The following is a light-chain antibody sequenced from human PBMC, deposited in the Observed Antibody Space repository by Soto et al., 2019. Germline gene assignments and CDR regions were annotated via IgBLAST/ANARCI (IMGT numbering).Light chain of an antibody. CDR2: DAS. CDR1: QAPGGF. V-gene: IGKV1-5*01. Sequence: DIQVTQSPSTLSASVGDRVTITCPANQAPGGFLAWFQQKPGQAPRVLIYDASTLQTGVPRRFSGSQTGTEFTLTISGLQPDDYASYFCQQYDSYPYSFGQGTKVDIK. J-gene: IGKJ2*01. CDR3: QQYDSYPYS.